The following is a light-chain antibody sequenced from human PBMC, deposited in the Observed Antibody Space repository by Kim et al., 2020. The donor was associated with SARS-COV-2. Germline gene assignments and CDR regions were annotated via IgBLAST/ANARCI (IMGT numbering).Light chain of an antibody. Sequence: SYELTQPPSVSVSPGQTARITCSGDALPNQYAYWYQQKPGQAPVLVIYKDSERPSGIPERFSGSSSGTTVTLTISGVQAEDEADYYCQSADSSGTYVFVT. J-gene: IGLJ1*01. V-gene: IGLV3-25*03. CDR1: ALPNQY. CDR2: KDS. CDR3: QSADSSGTYV.